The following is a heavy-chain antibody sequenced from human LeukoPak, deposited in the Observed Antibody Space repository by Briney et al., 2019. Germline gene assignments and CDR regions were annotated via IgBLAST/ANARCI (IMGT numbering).Heavy chain of an antibody. V-gene: IGHV3-33*08. D-gene: IGHD3-16*01. Sequence: GGSLRLSCAASGFTVTSNYMSWVRQAPGKGLEWVAVIWYDGSNKYYADSVKGRFTISRDNSKNTLYQQMNSLRAEDTAVYYCARENPAWVGAFDIWGQGTMVTVSS. CDR1: GFTVTSNY. CDR3: ARENPAWVGAFDI. CDR2: IWYDGSNK. J-gene: IGHJ3*02.